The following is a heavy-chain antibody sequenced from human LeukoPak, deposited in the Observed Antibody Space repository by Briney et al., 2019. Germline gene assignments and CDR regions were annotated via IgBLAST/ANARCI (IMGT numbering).Heavy chain of an antibody. CDR1: GFTFSSYG. CDR3: ARDIAELGVLDY. CDR2: IWYDGSNK. D-gene: IGHD6-13*01. Sequence: GGSLRLSCAASGFTFSSYGMHWVRQAPGKGLEWVAVIWYDGSNKYYADSVKGRFTISRDNSKNTLYLRMNSLRAEDTAVYYCARDIAELGVLDYWGQGTLVTVSS. V-gene: IGHV3-33*01. J-gene: IGHJ4*02.